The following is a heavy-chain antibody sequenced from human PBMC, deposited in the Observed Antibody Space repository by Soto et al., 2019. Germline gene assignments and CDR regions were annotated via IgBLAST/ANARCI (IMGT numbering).Heavy chain of an antibody. CDR3: VREGSGWYSRGSFDF. CDR2: ISGSGGSA. CDR1: GFTFSNYA. J-gene: IGHJ3*01. D-gene: IGHD6-19*01. Sequence: VQLVESGGGVVQPGGSLRLSCAASGFTFSNYAMNWVRQAPGKGLEGVSVISGSGGSAYYADSVQGRFTISRDNSKNTLYLQMNSLRAEDTAIYYCVREGSGWYSRGSFDFWGRGTMVTVSS. V-gene: IGHV3-23*04.